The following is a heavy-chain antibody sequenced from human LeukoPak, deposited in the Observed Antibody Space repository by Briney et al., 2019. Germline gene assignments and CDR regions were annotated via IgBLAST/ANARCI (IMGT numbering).Heavy chain of an antibody. CDR2: IDNNGVET. Sequence: GGSLRLSCVASGFTFNKYWMHWVRQIPGEGLVWVSRIDNNGVETVYADSVKGWFTISRDNAKNTLYLQMNSLRVEDTAIYYCARDRPHNWFDPWGQGTLVTVSS. J-gene: IGHJ5*02. V-gene: IGHV3-74*01. CDR1: GFTFNKYW. CDR3: ARDRPHNWFDP.